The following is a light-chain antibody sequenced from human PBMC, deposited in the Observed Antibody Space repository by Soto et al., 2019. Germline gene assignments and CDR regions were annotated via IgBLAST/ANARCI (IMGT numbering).Light chain of an antibody. V-gene: IGKV3-20*01. Sequence: ETVLTQSPGTLSVSPGERATLSCRASQSLNGNLLVWYQQKPGQAPTVLIYGASNRATGIPDRFSGSGSGTDFTLTISRLEPEDFAVYYCQQYSTSPRTFGQGTRLEIK. CDR3: QQYSTSPRT. CDR1: QSLNGNL. CDR2: GAS. J-gene: IGKJ2*01.